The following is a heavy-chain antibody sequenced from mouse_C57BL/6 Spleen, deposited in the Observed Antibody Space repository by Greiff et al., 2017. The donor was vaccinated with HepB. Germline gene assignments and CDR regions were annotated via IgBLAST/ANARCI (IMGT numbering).Heavy chain of an antibody. V-gene: IGHV3-1*01. D-gene: IGHD3-3*01. CDR2: ISYSGST. Sequence: EVKLQQSGPGMVKPSQSLSLTCTVTGYSITSGYDWHWIRHFPGNKLEWMGYISYSGSTNYNPSLKSRISITHDTSKNHFFLKLNSVTTEDTATYYCARGDVKGDFDYWGQGTTLTVSS. CDR1: GYSITSGYD. CDR3: ARGDVKGDFDY. J-gene: IGHJ2*01.